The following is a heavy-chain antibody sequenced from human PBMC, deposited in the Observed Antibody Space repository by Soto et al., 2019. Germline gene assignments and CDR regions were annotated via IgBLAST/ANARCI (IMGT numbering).Heavy chain of an antibody. V-gene: IGHV4-59*01. Sequence: SETLSLTCTVSGGSISNYYWSWIRQPPGNELEWIAYIYYNGITNYNPSLKSRVTISVDTSKNQFSLTLTSVTAADTAVYYCARGRRYYYDNTGPFYFEHWGQGTLVTVAS. D-gene: IGHD3-22*01. CDR3: ARGRRYYYDNTGPFYFEH. CDR2: IYYNGIT. CDR1: GGSISNYY. J-gene: IGHJ4*02.